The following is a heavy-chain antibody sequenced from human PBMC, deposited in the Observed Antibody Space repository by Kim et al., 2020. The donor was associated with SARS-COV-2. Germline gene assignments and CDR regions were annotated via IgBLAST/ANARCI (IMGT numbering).Heavy chain of an antibody. V-gene: IGHV4-39*01. CDR2: IYYSGST. CDR1: GGSISSSSYY. Sequence: SETLSLTCTVSGGSISSSSYYWGWIRQPPGKGLEWIGSIYYSGSTYYNPSLKSRVTISVDTSKNQFSLKLSSVTAADTAVYYCASFGVGGVTYYYDSSGLFDYWGQGTLVTVSS. CDR3: ASFGVGGVTYYYDSSGLFDY. D-gene: IGHD3-22*01. J-gene: IGHJ4*02.